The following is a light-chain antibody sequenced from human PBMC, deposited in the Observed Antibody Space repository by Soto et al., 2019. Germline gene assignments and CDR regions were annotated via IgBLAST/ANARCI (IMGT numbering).Light chain of an antibody. CDR3: QQYDTSDTWT. Sequence: EIVLTQSPGTLSLSPGEGATLSCRASQSISRLYLSWYQQKPGQPPRLLIYDGSTRATGIPDRFSGSGSGTDFTLTISKLEPGDFAVYYCQQYDTSDTWTFGQGTKV. V-gene: IGKV3-20*01. CDR1: QSISRLY. CDR2: DGS. J-gene: IGKJ1*01.